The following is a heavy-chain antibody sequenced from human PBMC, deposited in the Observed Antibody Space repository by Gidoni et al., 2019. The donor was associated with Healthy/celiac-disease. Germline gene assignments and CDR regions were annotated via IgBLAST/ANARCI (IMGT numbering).Heavy chain of an antibody. D-gene: IGHD2-2*01. J-gene: IGHJ6*02. CDR2: ISAYNGNT. CDR1: GYTFTSYG. V-gene: IGHV1-18*01. Sequence: QVQLVQSGAEVKKPGASVKVSCTASGYTFTSYGISWVRQAPGQGLEWMGWISAYNGNTNYAQKLQGRVTMTTDTSTSTAYMELRSLRSDDTAVYYCARDPGYCSSTSCSQRLMDVWGQGTTVTVSS. CDR3: ARDPGYCSSTSCSQRLMDV.